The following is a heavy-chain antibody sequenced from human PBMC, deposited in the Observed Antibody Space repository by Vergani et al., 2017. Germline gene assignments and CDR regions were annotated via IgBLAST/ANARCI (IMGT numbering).Heavy chain of an antibody. CDR1: GFTFSGYG. Sequence: QVQLVESGGGVVQPGGSLRLSCAASGFTFSGYGMHWVRQAPGKGLEWVAFIRYDGSNKYYVDSVKGRFTISRDNSKNTLYLQMNSLRIEDTAVYYCAKDPRLMVRGVTYYYYYYGMDVWGQGTLVTVSS. V-gene: IGHV3-30*02. D-gene: IGHD3-10*01. CDR2: IRYDGSNK. J-gene: IGHJ6*02. CDR3: AKDPRLMVRGVTYYYYYYGMDV.